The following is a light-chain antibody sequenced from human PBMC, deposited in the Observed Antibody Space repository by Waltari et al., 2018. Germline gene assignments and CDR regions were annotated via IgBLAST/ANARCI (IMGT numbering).Light chain of an antibody. CDR1: QSVLNPSNKKNY. CDR2: WAS. Sequence: DIVMTQSPDSLTVSLGQRATITCKSSQSVLNPSNKKNYLAWFQQRQGQPPKMIISWASTREAGVPDRFSGSGSATDVTLTIYSLQAEDVAVYFCQQYSSTVMYTFGQGTKLEI. CDR3: QQYSSTVMYT. V-gene: IGKV4-1*01. J-gene: IGKJ2*01.